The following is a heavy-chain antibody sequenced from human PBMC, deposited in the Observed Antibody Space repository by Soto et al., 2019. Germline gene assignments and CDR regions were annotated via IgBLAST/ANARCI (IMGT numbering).Heavy chain of an antibody. V-gene: IGHV3-21*01. CDR3: ARDPXXYYGSXSXPXXFDY. CDR1: GFTFSSXX. D-gene: IGHD3-10*01. CDR2: XXGSSYI. J-gene: IGHJ4*02. Sequence: XGSLRLSXXXSGFTFSSXXXXXXXXXPXKXLEWVXXXXGSSYIYYAGSVQGRFTISRANAKNSLYLQMNSLRAEDTAVYYXARDPXXYYGSXSXPXXFDYWGQGTLVTVSS.